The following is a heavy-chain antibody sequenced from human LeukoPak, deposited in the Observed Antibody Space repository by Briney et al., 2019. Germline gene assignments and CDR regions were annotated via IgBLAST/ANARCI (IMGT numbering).Heavy chain of an antibody. D-gene: IGHD3-10*01. CDR1: GYSISSGYY. CDR3: GYGSGA. CDR2: IYHSGSA. V-gene: IGHV4-38-2*02. J-gene: IGHJ5*02. Sequence: SETLSLTCTVSGYSISSGYYWGWIRQPPGKGLEWIGSIYHSGSAYYNPSLKSRVTISVDTSKNQFSLKLSSVTAADTAVYYCGYGSGAWGQGTLVTVSS.